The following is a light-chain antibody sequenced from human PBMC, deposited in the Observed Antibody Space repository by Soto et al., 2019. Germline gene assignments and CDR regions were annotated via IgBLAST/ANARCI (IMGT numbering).Light chain of an antibody. J-gene: IGKJ1*01. CDR2: EAS. V-gene: IGKV3-11*01. CDR3: HQRQRCPRT. CDR1: QTVGVR. Sequence: EIVLTQSPATLSSSPGERATLSCRASQTVGVRLAWYQHKPGQAPRLIIYEASNRAAGIPARFSGSGSGTDFTLTITSLEPEDFACYDCHQRQRCPRTFGQGTKVEIE.